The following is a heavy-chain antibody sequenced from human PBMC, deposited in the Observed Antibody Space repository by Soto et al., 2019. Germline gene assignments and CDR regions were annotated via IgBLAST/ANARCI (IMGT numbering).Heavy chain of an antibody. CDR3: ARGMGRYCSSTSCFFDY. V-gene: IGHV5-10-1*01. CDR2: IDPSDSYT. Sequence: GESLKISCKGSGYSFTSYWISWVRQMPGKGLEWMGKIDPSDSYTNYSPYFQGHVTISADKSISTAYLQWSSLKASDTSIYYCARGMGRYCSSTSCFFDYWGQGTLVTVS. CDR1: GYSFTSYW. D-gene: IGHD2-2*01. J-gene: IGHJ4*02.